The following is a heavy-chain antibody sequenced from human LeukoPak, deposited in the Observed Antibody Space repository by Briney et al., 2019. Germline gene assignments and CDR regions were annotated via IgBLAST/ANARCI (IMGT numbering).Heavy chain of an antibody. Sequence: SETLSLTCTVSGGSISSSSYYWGWIRQPPGKGLEWIGSIYYSGSTYYNPSLKSRVTISVDTSKNQFSLKLSSVTAADTAVYYCARLGSSWYLGWFDPWGQGTLVTVSS. D-gene: IGHD6-13*01. CDR3: ARLGSSWYLGWFDP. CDR2: IYYSGST. CDR1: GGSISSSSYY. J-gene: IGHJ5*02. V-gene: IGHV4-39*01.